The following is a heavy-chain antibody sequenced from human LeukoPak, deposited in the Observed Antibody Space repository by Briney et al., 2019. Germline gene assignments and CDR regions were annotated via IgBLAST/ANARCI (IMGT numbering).Heavy chain of an antibody. CDR2: INQSGTT. CDR1: GGPFSGYY. Sequence: SETLSLTCAVYGGPFSGYYWSWIRQPPGKGLEWIGEINQSGTTNYNPSLKSRVTISVDTSKNQFSLKLSSVTAADTAVYYCAKYSGSYHYWGQGTLVTVSS. V-gene: IGHV4-34*01. CDR3: AKYSGSYHY. D-gene: IGHD1-26*01. J-gene: IGHJ4*02.